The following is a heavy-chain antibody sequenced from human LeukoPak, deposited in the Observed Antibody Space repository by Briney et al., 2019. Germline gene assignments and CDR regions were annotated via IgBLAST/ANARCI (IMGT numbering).Heavy chain of an antibody. D-gene: IGHD5-18*01. CDR1: GGSISSYY. J-gene: IGHJ4*02. V-gene: IGHV4-59*01. CDR2: IYYTGST. Sequence: PSETLSLTCTVSGGSISSYYWSWIRQPPGKGLEWIGFIYYTGSTNYNPSLKSRVTISVDTSKNQFSLKLSSVTAADTAVYYCARGGYTYGLWGQGTLVTVSS. CDR3: ARGGYTYGL.